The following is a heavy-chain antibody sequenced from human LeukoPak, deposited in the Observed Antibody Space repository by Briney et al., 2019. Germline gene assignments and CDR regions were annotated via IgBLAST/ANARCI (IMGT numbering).Heavy chain of an antibody. D-gene: IGHD1-26*01. CDR2: ISGSGGST. Sequence: GGSLRLSCAASGFTFSNYAMSWVRQAPGKGLVWVSTISGSGGSTYYADSVKGRFTISRDNSRNTLYLQVNSLRAEDTAIYYCAKDYSVVGATAPFDSWGQGTLVTVSS. V-gene: IGHV3-23*01. CDR1: GFTFSNYA. J-gene: IGHJ4*02. CDR3: AKDYSVVGATAPFDS.